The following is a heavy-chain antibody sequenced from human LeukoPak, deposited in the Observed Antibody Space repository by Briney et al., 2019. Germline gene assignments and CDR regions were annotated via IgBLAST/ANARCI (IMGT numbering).Heavy chain of an antibody. Sequence: VASVKVSCKASGYTFTGYYMHWVRQAPGQGLEWMGWINPNSGGTNYAQKFQGRVTMTRDTSISTVYMELRKVRSDDTAAYYCARVRPPISWSTSYHYMDVWGKGTTVTVSS. J-gene: IGHJ6*03. V-gene: IGHV1-2*02. D-gene: IGHD2/OR15-2a*01. CDR1: GYTFTGYY. CDR2: INPNSGGT. CDR3: ARVRPPISWSTSYHYMDV.